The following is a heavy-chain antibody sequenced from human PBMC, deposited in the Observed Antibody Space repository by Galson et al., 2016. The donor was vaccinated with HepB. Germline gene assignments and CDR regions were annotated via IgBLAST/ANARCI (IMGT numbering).Heavy chain of an antibody. D-gene: IGHD4-17*01. J-gene: IGHJ4*02. Sequence: SVKVSCKASGGTFSSSYSISWVRQAPGQGLEWMGRIIPFLRIANYAHKFQGRVTITADKSTSTAYMELGSLRSEDTAVYYCARLSPGTSTVTNGLINDYWGQGTLVTVSS. CDR2: IIPFLRIA. V-gene: IGHV1-69*02. CDR1: GGTFSSSYS. CDR3: ARLSPGTSTVTNGLINDY.